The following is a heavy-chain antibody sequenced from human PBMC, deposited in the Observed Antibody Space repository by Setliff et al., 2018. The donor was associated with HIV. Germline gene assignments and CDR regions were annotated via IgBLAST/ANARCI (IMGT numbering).Heavy chain of an antibody. CDR3: ARYSSSWHTFDY. V-gene: IGHV3-33*01. D-gene: IGHD6-13*01. CDR2: IWYDGSNQ. J-gene: IGHJ4*02. CDR1: GFTFSYYG. Sequence: PGGSLRLSCAASGFTFSYYGMHWVRQAPGKGLEWVAVIWYDGSNQNYADSVKGRLTISRDNSNNILHLQMNSLTPEDTAVYHCARYSSSWHTFDYWGQGTPVTVSS.